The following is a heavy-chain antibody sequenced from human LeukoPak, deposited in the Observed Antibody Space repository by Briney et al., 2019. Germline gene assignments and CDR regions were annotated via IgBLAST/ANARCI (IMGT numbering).Heavy chain of an antibody. V-gene: IGHV4-59*01. Sequence: SETLSLTCTVSGGSFSSYYWSWIRQPPGKGLEWIGYMYYSGSPNYNPSLKSRVTISIDTSEKQFSLKLRSVTAADTAVYYCARVGGGIYYYYYMDVWGKGTTVTVSS. CDR2: MYYSGSP. J-gene: IGHJ6*03. CDR3: ARVGGGIYYYYYMDV. D-gene: IGHD3-16*01. CDR1: GGSFSSYY.